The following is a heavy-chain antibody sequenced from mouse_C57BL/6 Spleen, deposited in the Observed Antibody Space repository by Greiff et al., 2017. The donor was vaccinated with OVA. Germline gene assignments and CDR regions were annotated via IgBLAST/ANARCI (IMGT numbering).Heavy chain of an antibody. CDR1: GFTFSSYG. J-gene: IGHJ2*01. CDR2: ISSGGSYT. CDR3: ARQEDRKPNNFDY. Sequence: EVKLMESGGDLVKPGGSLKLSCAASGFTFSSYGMSWVRQTPDKRLEWVATISSGGSYTYYPDSVKGRFTISRDKAKNTLYLQMSSLKSEDTAMYYCARQEDRKPNNFDYWGQGTTLTVSS. V-gene: IGHV5-6*01.